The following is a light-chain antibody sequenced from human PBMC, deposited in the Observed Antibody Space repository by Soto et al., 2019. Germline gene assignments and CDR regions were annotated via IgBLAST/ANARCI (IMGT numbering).Light chain of an antibody. J-gene: IGKJ3*01. V-gene: IGKV3-20*01. CDR1: QSVTSNF. CDR3: HQYGSSPLT. Sequence: EIVLTQSPGPLSLSPGERATLTCRASQSVTSNFLAWYQQKPGQAPRLLMYGASSRATGIPDRFSGSGSGTDFTLTISRLEPEDFALYYCHQYGSSPLTFGPGTKVDIK. CDR2: GAS.